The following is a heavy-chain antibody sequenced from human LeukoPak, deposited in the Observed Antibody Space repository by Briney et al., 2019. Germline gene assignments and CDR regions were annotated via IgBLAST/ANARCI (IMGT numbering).Heavy chain of an antibody. V-gene: IGHV3-23*01. J-gene: IGHJ3*02. Sequence: GGSLRLSCAASGFSFSSYSMNWVRQAPGKGLEWVSAISGSGGSTYYADSVKGRFTISRDNSKNTLYLQMNSLRAEDTAVYYCARTMTTVTNRHAFDIWGQGTMVTVSS. CDR3: ARTMTTVTNRHAFDI. D-gene: IGHD4-17*01. CDR2: ISGSGGST. CDR1: GFSFSSYS.